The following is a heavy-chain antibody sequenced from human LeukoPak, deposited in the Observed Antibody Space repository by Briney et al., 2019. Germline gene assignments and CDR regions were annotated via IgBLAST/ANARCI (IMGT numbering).Heavy chain of an antibody. V-gene: IGHV4-39*01. J-gene: IGHJ5*02. Sequence: SETLSLTCSVSGGSISSSSYYWGWIRQPPGMGLEWIGSIYYSGITYYNQSLKSRATVSVDTSKNQISLNLNSVTAADTAVYYCARRNGHSWDVGNWFDPWGQGTVVTVSS. CDR2: IYYSGIT. CDR3: ARRNGHSWDVGNWFDP. CDR1: GGSISSSSYY. D-gene: IGHD6-13*01.